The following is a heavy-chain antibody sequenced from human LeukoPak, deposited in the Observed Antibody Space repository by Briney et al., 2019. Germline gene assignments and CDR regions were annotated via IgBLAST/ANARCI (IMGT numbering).Heavy chain of an antibody. V-gene: IGHV3-66*01. CDR2: IYSGGST. CDR1: GFTVSSNY. Sequence: GGSLRLSCAASGFTVSSNYMSWVREAPGKGLEWVSVIYSGGSTYYADSVKGRFTISRDNSKNTLYLQMNSLRAEDTAVYYCAGTDYGDYSTGYYGMDVWGQGTTVTVSS. J-gene: IGHJ6*02. CDR3: AGTDYGDYSTGYYGMDV. D-gene: IGHD4-17*01.